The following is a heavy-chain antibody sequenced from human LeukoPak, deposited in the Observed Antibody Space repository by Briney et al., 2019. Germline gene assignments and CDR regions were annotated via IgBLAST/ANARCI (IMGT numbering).Heavy chain of an antibody. D-gene: IGHD3-10*01. J-gene: IGHJ6*03. CDR2: MNPNSGNT. Sequence: ASVKVSCKASGYTFTSYDINWVRQATGQGLEWMGWMNPNSGNTGYAQKFQGRVTMTRNTSISTAYMELSRLRSDDTAVYYCARAITMVRGGHYYYYYMDVWGKGTTVTVSS. CDR3: ARAITMVRGGHYYYYYMDV. V-gene: IGHV1-8*01. CDR1: GYTFTSYD.